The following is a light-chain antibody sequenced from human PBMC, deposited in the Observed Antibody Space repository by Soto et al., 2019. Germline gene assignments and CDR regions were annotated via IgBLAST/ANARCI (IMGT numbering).Light chain of an antibody. CDR2: DVS. Sequence: QSALTQPASVSGSHGQSITISCTGTSSDVGGYNYVSWYQQHPGKAPKLMIYDVSNRPSGVSNRFSGSKSGNTASLTISGLQAEDEADSYCSSYTSSSTRVFGGGTKLPVL. V-gene: IGLV2-14*01. CDR3: SSYTSSSTRV. J-gene: IGLJ2*01. CDR1: SSDVGGYNY.